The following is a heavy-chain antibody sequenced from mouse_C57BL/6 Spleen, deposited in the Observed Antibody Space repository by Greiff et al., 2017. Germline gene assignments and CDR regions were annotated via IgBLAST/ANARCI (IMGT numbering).Heavy chain of an antibody. J-gene: IGHJ1*03. D-gene: IGHD1-1*01. CDR2: IDPENGDT. Sequence: VQLQQSGAELVRPGASVKLSCTASGFNIKDDYMHWVKQRPEQGLEWIGWIDPENGDTEYASKFQGKATITADTSSNTAYLQLSSLTSEDTAVYYCTTRSTVNFDVWGTGTTVTVSS. V-gene: IGHV14-4*01. CDR1: GFNIKDDY. CDR3: TTRSTVNFDV.